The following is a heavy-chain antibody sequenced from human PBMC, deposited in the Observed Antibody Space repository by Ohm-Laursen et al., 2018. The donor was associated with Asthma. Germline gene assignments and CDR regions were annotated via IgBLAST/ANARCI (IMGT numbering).Heavy chain of an antibody. CDR2: IIPIFHTK. Sequence: SSVKVSCKASGGTFSSYSISWVRQAPGQGLEWMGGIIPIFHTKKYGQKFQGRVTINADASTSTAYMELSTLRSEDTAVYYCAREGVLSHAFDIWGQGTMVTVSS. V-gene: IGHV1-69*01. CDR1: GGTFSSYS. CDR3: AREGVLSHAFDI. J-gene: IGHJ3*02.